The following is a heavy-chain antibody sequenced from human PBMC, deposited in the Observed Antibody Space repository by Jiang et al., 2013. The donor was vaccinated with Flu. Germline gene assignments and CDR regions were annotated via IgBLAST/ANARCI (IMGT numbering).Heavy chain of an antibody. V-gene: IGHV4-59*01. J-gene: IGHJ4*02. CDR2: VYYSGST. D-gene: IGHD2/OR15-2a*01. Sequence: GPGLVKPSETLSLTCTVSGGSISYYYWSWIRQPPGKGLEWLGYVYYSGSTTYNPSLKSRVTVSVDTSKNQFSLKVRSVTAADSAVYYCARVGTTIHPAYGFDYWGQGTQVTVSS. CDR3: ARVGTTIHPAYGFDY. CDR1: GGSISYYY.